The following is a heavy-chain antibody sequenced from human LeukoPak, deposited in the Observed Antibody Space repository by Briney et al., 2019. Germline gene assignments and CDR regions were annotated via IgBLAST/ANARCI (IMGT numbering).Heavy chain of an antibody. CDR3: ATASPTSYCGGDCYRDY. V-gene: IGHV5-51*01. CDR2: IYPGDSDT. J-gene: IGHJ4*02. D-gene: IGHD2-21*02. Sequence: HGESLKISCKGSGYSFTSYWIGWVRQMPGKGLEWMGIIYPGDSDTRYSPSFQGQVTISADKSISTAYLQWSSLKASDTAMYYCATASPTSYCGGDCYRDYWGQGTLVTVSS. CDR1: GYSFTSYW.